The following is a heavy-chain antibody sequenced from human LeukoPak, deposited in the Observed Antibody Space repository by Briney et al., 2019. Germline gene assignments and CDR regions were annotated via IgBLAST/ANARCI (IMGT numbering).Heavy chain of an antibody. D-gene: IGHD3-10*01. Sequence: ASVKVSCKASGDTLTGYYIHWVRQAPRQGLEWMGCFDPNTGATHYAQKFQGRVTMTRDTSIDTDFLELRSLISDDTALYYCAGYTVVRGLTLSAFDIWGQGTMVTV. CDR3: AGYTVVRGLTLSAFDI. V-gene: IGHV1-2*02. CDR1: GDTLTGYY. CDR2: FDPNTGAT. J-gene: IGHJ3*02.